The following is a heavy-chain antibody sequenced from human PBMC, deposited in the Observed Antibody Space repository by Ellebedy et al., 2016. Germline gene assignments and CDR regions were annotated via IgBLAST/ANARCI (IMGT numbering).Heavy chain of an antibody. V-gene: IGHV3-30*18. J-gene: IGHJ6*02. CDR3: AKGTVRLWFGEPPLLGMDV. CDR2: ISYDGSNK. CDR1: GFTFSSYG. Sequence: GESLKISXAASGFTFSSYGMHWVRQAPGKGLEWVAVISYDGSNKYYADSVKGRFTISRDNSKNTLYLQMNSLRAEDTAVYYCAKGTVRLWFGEPPLLGMDVWGQGTTVTVSS. D-gene: IGHD3-10*01.